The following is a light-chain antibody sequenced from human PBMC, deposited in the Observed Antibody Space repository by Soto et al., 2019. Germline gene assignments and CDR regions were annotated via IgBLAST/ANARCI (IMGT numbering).Light chain of an antibody. V-gene: IGLV2-8*01. Sequence: QSALTQPPSASGSPGQSVTISCTGTSSDVGGYNYVSWYQQHPGKAPKLMIYEVSKRPSGVPDRFSGSKSGNTASLTVSGLQAEDEADYYCSSYAASNVFGTGTKLTVL. CDR2: EVS. J-gene: IGLJ1*01. CDR1: SSDVGGYNY. CDR3: SSYAASNV.